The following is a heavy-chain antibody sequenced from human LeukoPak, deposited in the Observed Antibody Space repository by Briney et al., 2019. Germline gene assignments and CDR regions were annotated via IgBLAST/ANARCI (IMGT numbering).Heavy chain of an antibody. Sequence: PGGSLRLSCAASGFTFSSYGMHWVRQAPGKGLEWVAVISYDGSNKYYADSVKGQFTISRDNSKNTLYLQMNSLRAEDTAVYYCAKDVFGQRGGGCFDYWGQGTLVTVSS. V-gene: IGHV3-30*18. CDR1: GFTFSSYG. J-gene: IGHJ4*02. CDR2: ISYDGSNK. D-gene: IGHD3-10*01. CDR3: AKDVFGQRGGGCFDY.